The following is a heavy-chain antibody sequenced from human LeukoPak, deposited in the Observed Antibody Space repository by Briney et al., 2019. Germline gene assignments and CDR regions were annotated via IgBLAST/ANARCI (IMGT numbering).Heavy chain of an antibody. J-gene: IGHJ3*02. D-gene: IGHD6-13*01. CDR3: ARFTSRWTNAFDI. Sequence: SETLSLTFTVSGYSISSGYYWGWIRQPPGKGLEWIGSIYRSGSTYYNPSLKSRVTISVDTSKNQFSLKLSSVTAADTAVYYCARFTSRWTNAFDIWGQGTMVTVSS. V-gene: IGHV4-38-2*02. CDR2: IYRSGST. CDR1: GYSISSGYY.